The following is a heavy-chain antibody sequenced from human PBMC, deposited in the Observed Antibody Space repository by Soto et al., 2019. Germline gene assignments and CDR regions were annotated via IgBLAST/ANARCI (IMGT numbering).Heavy chain of an antibody. CDR3: ARGEVESSSSSMDNYYYYGMDV. CDR1: GDSIRSGNHY. Sequence: SETLSLTCTVSGDSIRSGNHYWSWIRQPPGKGLEWIGYIYYSGSTYYNPSLKSRVIISVDTSKNQFSLKLGSVTAADTAVYYCARGEVESSSSSMDNYYYYGMDVWGQGTTGTVSS. D-gene: IGHD6-6*01. CDR2: IYYSGST. V-gene: IGHV4-30-4*01. J-gene: IGHJ6*02.